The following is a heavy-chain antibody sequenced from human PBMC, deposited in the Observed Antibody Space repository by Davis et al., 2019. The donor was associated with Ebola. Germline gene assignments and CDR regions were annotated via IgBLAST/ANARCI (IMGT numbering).Heavy chain of an antibody. Sequence: SETLPLTCAVSGGSISSGGYSWSWIRQPPGKGLEWIGYIYHSGSTYYNPSLKSRATISVDRSKNQFSLKVSSVTAADTAVYYCARVPQASRPSRYYYGMDVWGQGTKVTVSS. D-gene: IGHD2-2*01. J-gene: IGHJ6*02. CDR2: IYHSGST. CDR1: GGSISSGGYS. CDR3: ARVPQASRPSRYYYGMDV. V-gene: IGHV4-30-2*01.